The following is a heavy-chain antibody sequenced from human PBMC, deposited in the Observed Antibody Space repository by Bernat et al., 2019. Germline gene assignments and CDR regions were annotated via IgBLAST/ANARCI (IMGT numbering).Heavy chain of an antibody. CDR1: GFTFSSYA. CDR2: ISGSGGST. V-gene: IGHV3-23*01. Sequence: EVQLLESGGGLVQPGGSLRLSCAASGFTFSSYAMSWVRQAPGKGLEWVSAISGSGGSTYYADSVKGRFTISRDNSKNTLYLQMNSLRAEDTAVYYCAKDLLGGAHLRSGMDVWGQGTTVTVSS. CDR3: AKDLLGGAHLRSGMDV. J-gene: IGHJ6*02. D-gene: IGHD1-26*01.